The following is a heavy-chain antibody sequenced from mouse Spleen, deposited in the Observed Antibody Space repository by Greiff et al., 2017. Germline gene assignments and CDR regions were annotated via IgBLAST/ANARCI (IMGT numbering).Heavy chain of an antibody. Sequence: VKLVESGAELARPGASVKLSCKASGYTFTSYWMQWVKQRPGQGLEWIGYINPSSGYTKYNQKFKDKATLTADKSSSTAYMQLSSLTYEDSAVYYCARLGGDYDWYFDVWGAGTTVTVSS. CDR1: GYTFTSYW. CDR2: INPSSGYT. V-gene: IGHV1-7*01. D-gene: IGHD2-13*01. CDR3: ARLGGDYDWYFDV. J-gene: IGHJ1*01.